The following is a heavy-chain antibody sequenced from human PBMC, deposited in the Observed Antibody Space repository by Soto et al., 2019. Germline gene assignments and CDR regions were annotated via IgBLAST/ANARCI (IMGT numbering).Heavy chain of an antibody. D-gene: IGHD4-4*01. CDR1: GFTFSSYG. Sequence: GGSLRLSCAASGFTFSSYGMHWVRQAPGKGLEWVAVLYYDGSDEYYADSVRGRFTISRDNSRNTLYLQMNSLRAEDTALYYCARGDSNSHYYSYYMDVWGKGTTVTVSS. J-gene: IGHJ6*03. CDR2: LYYDGSDE. V-gene: IGHV3-33*01. CDR3: ARGDSNSHYYSYYMDV.